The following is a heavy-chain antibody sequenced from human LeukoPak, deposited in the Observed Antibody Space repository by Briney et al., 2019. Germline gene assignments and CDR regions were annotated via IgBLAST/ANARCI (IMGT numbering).Heavy chain of an antibody. D-gene: IGHD5-18*01. CDR2: ISAYNGNT. CDR1: GYTFTSYD. J-gene: IGHJ4*02. Sequence: ASVKVSCKASGYTFTSYDISWVRQAPGQGLEWMGWISAYNGNTNYAQKLQGRVTMTTDTSTSTAYMELRSLRSDDTAVYYCARVGRDTAMAIIQYWGQGTLVTVSS. V-gene: IGHV1-18*01. CDR3: ARVGRDTAMAIIQY.